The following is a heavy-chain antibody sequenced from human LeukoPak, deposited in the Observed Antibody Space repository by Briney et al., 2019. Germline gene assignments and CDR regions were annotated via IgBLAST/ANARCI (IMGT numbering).Heavy chain of an antibody. CDR2: INSDGSAT. Sequence: GGSLRLSCVASGFTFGSPWMHWVRQAPGKGLVWVSRINSDGSATAYADSVKGRFTISRDNAENTLYLQMNSLRAEDTAVYYCVRGTAGYHSSYFDYWGQGTLVTVSS. J-gene: IGHJ4*02. CDR3: VRGTAGYHSSYFDY. CDR1: GFTFGSPW. V-gene: IGHV3-74*01. D-gene: IGHD3-16*02.